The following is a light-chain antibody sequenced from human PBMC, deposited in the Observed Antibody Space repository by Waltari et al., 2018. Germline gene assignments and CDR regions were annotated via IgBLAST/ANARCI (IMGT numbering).Light chain of an antibody. J-gene: IGLJ2*01. CDR3: CSYAGSYILV. V-gene: IGLV2-11*01. CDR1: RSDAGGYNY. CDR2: DVN. Sequence: QPALTQPRPVSGSPGQAVTISCPGTRSDAGGYNYVSWYQQHPGKAPKLMIYDVNKRPSGVPDRFSGSKSGNTASLTISGLQAEDEADFYCCSYAGSYILVFGGGTKLTVL.